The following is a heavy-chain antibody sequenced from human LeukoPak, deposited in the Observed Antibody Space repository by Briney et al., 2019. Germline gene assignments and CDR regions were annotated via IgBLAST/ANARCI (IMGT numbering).Heavy chain of an antibody. CDR2: ISAYNGNT. CDR3: ASWDDYGDNQLDY. Sequence: ASVKVSCKASGYTFTSYYMRWVRQAPGQELEWMGWISAYNGNTNYAQKLQGRVTMTTDASTSTAYMELRSLRSDDTAVYYCASWDDYGDNQLDYWGQGTLVTVSS. CDR1: GYTFTSYY. J-gene: IGHJ4*02. V-gene: IGHV1-18*04. D-gene: IGHD4-17*01.